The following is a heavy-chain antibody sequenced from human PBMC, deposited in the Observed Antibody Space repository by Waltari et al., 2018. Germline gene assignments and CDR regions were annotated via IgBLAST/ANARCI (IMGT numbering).Heavy chain of an antibody. J-gene: IGHJ6*03. V-gene: IGHV1-69*12. CDR2: VNPNFGIR. D-gene: IGHD7-27*01. Sequence: VQLVQSGAEVRTPGSSVKVSCKASGGPFGGYGISWVRLVPGQRLEWLGVVNPNFGIRDYSQKFQDRRPITADESTSTAFMELCRLTSEDTAIYFCATHKLGISQHYYHMGAWGKGTTVTISS. CDR3: ATHKLGISQHYYHMGA. CDR1: GGPFGGYG.